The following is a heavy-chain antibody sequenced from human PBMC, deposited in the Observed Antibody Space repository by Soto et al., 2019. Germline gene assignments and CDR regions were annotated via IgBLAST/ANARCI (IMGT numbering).Heavy chain of an antibody. CDR2: LSYDGSNK. CDR3: ASFRYFDLPVTTH. J-gene: IGHJ4*02. CDR1: GFTFNSHA. V-gene: IGHV3-30*03. Sequence: QVQLVESGGGVVQPGRSLRLSCAASGFTFNSHAMHWVRQAPGKGLEWVAVLSYDGSNKYYADSVKGRFTISRDNSKNTLSLQLNSLRAEDTAVYYCASFRYFDLPVTTHWGQGTLVTVSS. D-gene: IGHD3-9*01.